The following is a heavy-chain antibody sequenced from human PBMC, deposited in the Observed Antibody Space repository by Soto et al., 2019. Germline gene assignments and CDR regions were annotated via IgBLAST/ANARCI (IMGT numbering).Heavy chain of an antibody. CDR3: AKNWGTTFSSSSH. Sequence: EVQLLESGGGLVQPGGSLRLSCAASGFTFTTYAMSSVRQAPGKGLEWVSAISGSAGSTYYADSVKGRFTIARDNSKNPLYLQMISLRAEDTAVYYCAKNWGTTFSSSSHWSQGTLVSVSS. D-gene: IGHD6-6*01. J-gene: IGHJ4*02. CDR2: ISGSAGST. V-gene: IGHV3-23*01. CDR1: GFTFTTYA.